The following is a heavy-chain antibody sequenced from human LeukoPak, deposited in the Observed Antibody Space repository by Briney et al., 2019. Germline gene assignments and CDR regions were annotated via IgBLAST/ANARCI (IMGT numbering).Heavy chain of an antibody. D-gene: IGHD2-8*02. J-gene: IGHJ4*02. V-gene: IGHV3-74*01. CDR3: AKDTTGYWRPIDS. CDR1: GSTFSRYW. CDR2: VKSDGSDT. Sequence: GGSLRLFCAASGSTFSRYWMHWVRQAPGKGMEWVSRVKSDGSDTIYADSVKGRFTISRDNAKNTLYLQMDSLRAEDTAVYYCAKDTTGYWRPIDSWGPGILVTVSS.